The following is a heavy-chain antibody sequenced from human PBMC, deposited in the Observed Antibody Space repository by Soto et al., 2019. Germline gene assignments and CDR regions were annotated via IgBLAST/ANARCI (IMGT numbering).Heavy chain of an antibody. CDR3: AKYMLRGIVVVSGFDP. CDR2: ISWNGGSI. Sequence: EVQLVESGGGLVQPGRSLRLSCAASGFAFDDYAMHWVRQAPGKGLEWVSGISWNGGSIGYADSVKGRFTISRDNAKNSLYLQMNSLRAEDTALDSCAKYMLRGIVVVSGFDPWGQGTLVTVSS. D-gene: IGHD3-22*01. CDR1: GFAFDDYA. V-gene: IGHV3-9*01. J-gene: IGHJ5*02.